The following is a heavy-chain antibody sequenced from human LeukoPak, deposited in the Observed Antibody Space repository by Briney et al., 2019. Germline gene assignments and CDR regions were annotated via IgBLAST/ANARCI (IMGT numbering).Heavy chain of an antibody. J-gene: IGHJ4*02. Sequence: SKTLSLTCTVSGGSISSYYWSWIRQPPGKGLEWIGYVYYTGTTNYNPSLKSRVTISVDTSKNQFSLKLSSVTAADTAVYYCARAYSGYDPYFDYWGQGTLVTVSS. CDR2: VYYTGTT. CDR3: ARAYSGYDPYFDY. V-gene: IGHV4-59*01. D-gene: IGHD5-12*01. CDR1: GGSISSYY.